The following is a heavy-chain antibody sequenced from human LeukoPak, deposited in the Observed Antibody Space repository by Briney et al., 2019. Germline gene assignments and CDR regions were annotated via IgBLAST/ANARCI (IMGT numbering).Heavy chain of an antibody. V-gene: IGHV1-69*05. J-gene: IGHJ6*03. D-gene: IGHD2-8*01. CDR1: GGTFSSYA. CDR3: ARNEMVYATYYYYMDV. Sequence: SVKVSCKASGGTFSSYAISWVRQAPGQGLEWMGGIIPIFGTANYAQKFQGRVTITTDEPTSTAYMELSSLRSEDTAVYYCARNEMVYATYYYYMDVWGKGTTVTVSS. CDR2: IIPIFGTA.